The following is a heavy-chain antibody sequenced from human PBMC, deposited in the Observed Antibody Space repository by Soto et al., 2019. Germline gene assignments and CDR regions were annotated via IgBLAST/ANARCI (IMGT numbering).Heavy chain of an antibody. V-gene: IGHV3-23*01. D-gene: IGHD3-3*01. J-gene: IGHJ5*02. CDR1: GFTFSNYA. Sequence: GGSLRLSCAASGFTFSNYAMSWVRQAPGKGLECISTISGSGGSTYYADSVKGRFTISRDNSKNTLYLQMNSLRAEDTAVYYCAKGQSTYYDFWSRYYDWFDPWGQGTLVTVSS. CDR3: AKGQSTYYDFWSRYYDWFDP. CDR2: ISGSGGST.